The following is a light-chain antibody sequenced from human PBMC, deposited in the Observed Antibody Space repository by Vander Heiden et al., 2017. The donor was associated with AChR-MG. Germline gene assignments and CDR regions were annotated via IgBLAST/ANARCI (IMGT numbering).Light chain of an antibody. CDR1: QSVSSN. J-gene: IGKJ3*01. CDR3: QQYNNWPFT. Sequence: EILMTQSPATLSVSPGETATLSCRPSQSVSSNLAWYQQKPGQAPRLLIYGASTRATGIPARFSGSGSGTEFTLTISSLQSEDFAVYYCQQYNNWPFTFGPGTKVDIK. CDR2: GAS. V-gene: IGKV3-15*01.